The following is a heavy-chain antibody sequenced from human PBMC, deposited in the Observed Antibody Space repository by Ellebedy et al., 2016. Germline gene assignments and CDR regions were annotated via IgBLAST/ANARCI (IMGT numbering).Heavy chain of an antibody. Sequence: GGSLRLSCAASGFTFSSYDMHWVRQATGKGLEWVSAIGTAGDTYYPGSVKGRLTISRDNGKNSVYLQMNSLRDEDTAVYYCAKGSRVFGVVNFDYWGQGTLVTVSS. D-gene: IGHD3-3*01. CDR1: GFTFSSYD. CDR2: IGTAGDT. V-gene: IGHV3-13*01. J-gene: IGHJ4*02. CDR3: AKGSRVFGVVNFDY.